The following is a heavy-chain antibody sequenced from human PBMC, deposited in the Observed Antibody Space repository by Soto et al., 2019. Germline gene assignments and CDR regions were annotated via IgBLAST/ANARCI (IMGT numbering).Heavy chain of an antibody. V-gene: IGHV3-23*01. D-gene: IGHD6-13*01. Sequence: EVQLLESGGGLVQPGGSLRLSCAASGFTFSSYAMSWVRQAPGKGLEWVSAISGSGGSTYYADSVKGRFTISRDNCKNTLYLHINSMRAEDTDVYFCAYSSTTFDYWGEGTLVIVS. CDR2: ISGSGGST. CDR1: GFTFSSYA. J-gene: IGHJ4*02. CDR3: AYSSTTFDY.